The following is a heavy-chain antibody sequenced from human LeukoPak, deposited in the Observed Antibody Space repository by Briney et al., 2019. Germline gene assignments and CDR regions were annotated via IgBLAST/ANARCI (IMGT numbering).Heavy chain of an antibody. J-gene: IGHJ4*02. D-gene: IGHD3-22*01. CDR1: GFTFSDYY. Sequence: GGSLRLSCAASGFTFSDYYMSWIRQAPGKGLEWVSYISSSGSTIYYADSVKGRFTISRDNAKNSLYLQMNSLRAEDTAVYYCARQGYYDSSGYYPFDYWGQGTLVTVSS. CDR2: ISSSGSTI. V-gene: IGHV3-11*01. CDR3: ARQGYYDSSGYYPFDY.